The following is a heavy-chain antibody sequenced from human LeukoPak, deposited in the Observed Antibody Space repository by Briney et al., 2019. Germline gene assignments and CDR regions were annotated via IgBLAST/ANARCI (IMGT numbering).Heavy chain of an antibody. D-gene: IGHD6-19*01. J-gene: IGHJ4*02. Sequence: SVKVSCKASGGTFSSYAISWVRQAAGQGLEWMGGIIPIFGTANYAQKFQGRVTITADESTSTAYMELSSLRSEDTAVYYCARADSSGQYYFDYWGQGTLVTVSS. CDR3: ARADSSGQYYFDY. V-gene: IGHV1-69*13. CDR1: GGTFSSYA. CDR2: IIPIFGTA.